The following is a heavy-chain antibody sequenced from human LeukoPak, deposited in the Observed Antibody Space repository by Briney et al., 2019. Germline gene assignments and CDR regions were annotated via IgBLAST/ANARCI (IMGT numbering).Heavy chain of an antibody. D-gene: IGHD3-16*01. CDR3: ARSDAVGDYYYYMDV. CDR1: GYTFTSYG. J-gene: IGHJ6*03. V-gene: IGHV1-18*01. Sequence: ASVKVSCKASGYTFTSYGISWVRQAPGQGLEGMGWISAYNGNTNYAQKLQGRVTMTTDTSTSTAYMELRSLRSDDTAVYYCARSDAVGDYYYYMDVWGKGTTVTVSS. CDR2: ISAYNGNT.